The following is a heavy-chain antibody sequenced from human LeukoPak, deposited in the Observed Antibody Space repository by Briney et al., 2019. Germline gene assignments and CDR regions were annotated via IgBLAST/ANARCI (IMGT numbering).Heavy chain of an antibody. CDR1: GYTFTIYD. CDR3: ATDSDRPSDISGMDV. V-gene: IGHV1-8*03. CDR2: MNPNSGNT. Sequence: ASVKVSCKASGYTFTIYDINGVRQATGQGLEWMGWMNPNSGNTGYAQKFQGRVTITMNTSISTAYMELSTLRSEDTAVYYCATDSDRPSDISGMDVWGQGTTVTVSS. D-gene: IGHD3-9*01. J-gene: IGHJ6*02.